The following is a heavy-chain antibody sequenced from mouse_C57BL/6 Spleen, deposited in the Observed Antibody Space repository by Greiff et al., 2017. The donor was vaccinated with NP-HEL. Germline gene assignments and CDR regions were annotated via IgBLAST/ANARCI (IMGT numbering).Heavy chain of an antibody. Sequence: VQLQQSGPGLVQPSQSLSITCTVSGFSLTSYGVHWVRQSPGKGLEWLGVIWRGGSTDYNAAFMSRLSITKDNSKSQVFFKMNSLQADDTAIYYWAKNPHYYGSSYHYAMDYWGQGTSVTVSS. J-gene: IGHJ4*01. V-gene: IGHV2-5*01. CDR1: GFSLTSYG. CDR3: AKNPHYYGSSYHYAMDY. CDR2: IWRGGST. D-gene: IGHD1-1*01.